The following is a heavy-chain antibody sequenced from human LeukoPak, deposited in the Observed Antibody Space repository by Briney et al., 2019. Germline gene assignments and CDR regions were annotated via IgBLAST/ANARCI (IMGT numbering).Heavy chain of an antibody. V-gene: IGHV4-30-4*01. CDR1: GDSISSGDYY. CDR2: IYHSGSR. CDR3: ARTTGWPKGSGTFNYYYGLDD. D-gene: IGHD3-10*01. J-gene: IGHJ6*02. Sequence: SETLSLTCTVSGDSISSGDYYWSWIRQPPGKDLEWIGYIYHSGSRYYNLSLKTRVSISKHTSKNQFSLKLITVTAADTAIYCARTTGWPKGSGTFNYYYGLDDWGQETTVTVAS.